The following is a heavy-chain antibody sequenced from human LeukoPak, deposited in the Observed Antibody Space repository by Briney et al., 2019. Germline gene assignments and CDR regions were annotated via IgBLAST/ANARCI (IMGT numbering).Heavy chain of an antibody. CDR1: GFAFSSYS. J-gene: IGHJ4*02. CDR3: AKDLGRFGVGVSLDF. V-gene: IGHV3-21*01. CDR2: ISSDSRYI. D-gene: IGHD3-3*01. Sequence: PGGSLRLSCAASGFAFSSYSMNWVRQAPGKGLEWVSSISSDSRYIFYAEPVKGRFTISRDNAENSLYLQMNSLRVEDTAVYYCAKDLGRFGVGVSLDFWGLGTLVTVAS.